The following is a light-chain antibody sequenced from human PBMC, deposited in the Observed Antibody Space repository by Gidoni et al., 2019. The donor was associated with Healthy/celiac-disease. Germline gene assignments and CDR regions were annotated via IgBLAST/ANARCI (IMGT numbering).Light chain of an antibody. CDR3: QQYNSYPWT. CDR1: QSMSSW. V-gene: IGKV1-5*03. J-gene: IGKJ1*01. CDR2: KAS. Sequence: DIHMTQSPSTLSASVGDRVTITCRASQSMSSWLAWYQQKPGKAPKLLIYKASSLESGVPSRFSGSGSGTEFTLTISSLQPDDFATYYGQQYNSYPWTFGQGIKVEIK.